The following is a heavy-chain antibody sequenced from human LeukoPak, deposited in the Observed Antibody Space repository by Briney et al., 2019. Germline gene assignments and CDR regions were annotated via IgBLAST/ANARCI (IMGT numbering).Heavy chain of an antibody. V-gene: IGHV3-21*01. CDR1: GFTFSSYS. CDR2: ISSSSSYI. D-gene: IGHD1-26*01. J-gene: IGHJ4*02. Sequence: GGSLRLSCAASGFTFSSYSMNWVRQAPGKGLEWVSSISSSSSYIYYADSVKGRFTISRDNAKNSLYLQMNSLRAEDTAVYYCARDGWELLPDYWGQGTLVTVSS. CDR3: ARDGWELLPDY.